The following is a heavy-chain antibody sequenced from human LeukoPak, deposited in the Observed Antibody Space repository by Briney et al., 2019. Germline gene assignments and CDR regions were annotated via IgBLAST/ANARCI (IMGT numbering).Heavy chain of an antibody. D-gene: IGHD3-16*02. Sequence: ASVNVSCKASDYTFTRYGISWVRQAPGQGLEWMGWISAYNGNTNYAQKLQGRVTMTTDTSTSTAYMELRSLRSDDTAVYYCARGDYVWGSYRPDYWGQGTLVTVSS. CDR2: ISAYNGNT. CDR1: DYTFTRYG. CDR3: ARGDYVWGSYRPDY. V-gene: IGHV1-18*01. J-gene: IGHJ4*02.